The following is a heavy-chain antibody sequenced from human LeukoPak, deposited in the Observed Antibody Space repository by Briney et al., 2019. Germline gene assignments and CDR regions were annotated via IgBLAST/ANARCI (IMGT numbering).Heavy chain of an antibody. V-gene: IGHV1-69*13. Sequence: ASVKVSCKASGGTFSSYAISWVRQAPGQGLEWMGWIIPIFGTANYAQKFQGRVTITANESTSTAYMELSSLRSEDTAVYYCARTGEWLLYSGFDYWGQGTLVTVSS. CDR1: GGTFSSYA. CDR2: IIPIFGTA. CDR3: ARTGEWLLYSGFDY. D-gene: IGHD3-3*01. J-gene: IGHJ4*02.